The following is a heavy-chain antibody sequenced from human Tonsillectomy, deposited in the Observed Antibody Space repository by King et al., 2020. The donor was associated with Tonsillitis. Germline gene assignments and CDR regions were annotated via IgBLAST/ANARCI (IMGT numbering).Heavy chain of an antibody. Sequence: VQLVESGGGLVQPGGSLRLSCAASGFTFNTYSMNWVRQAPGKGLEWVSYISGSSASVFYADSVKGRFTISRDNARNSLYLQMNSLRAEDTAVYFCARGPNSSVWYEMDCFDYWGQGTLVTVSS. V-gene: IGHV3-48*01. CDR3: ARGPNSSVWYEMDCFDY. CDR1: GFTFNTYS. CDR2: ISGSSASV. D-gene: IGHD6-13*01. J-gene: IGHJ4*02.